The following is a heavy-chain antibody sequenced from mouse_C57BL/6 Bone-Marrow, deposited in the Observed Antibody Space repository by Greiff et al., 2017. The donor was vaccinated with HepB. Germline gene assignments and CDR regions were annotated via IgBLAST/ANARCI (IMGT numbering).Heavy chain of an antibody. CDR1: GFSLTSYG. D-gene: IGHD1-1*01. CDR3: AKRGVYYYGSSFSMDY. CDR2: IWRGGST. V-gene: IGHV2-5*01. J-gene: IGHJ4*01. Sequence: QVQLQQSGPGLVQPSQSLSITCTVSGFSLTSYGVHWVRQSPGKGLEWLGVIWRGGSTDYNAAFMSRLSITKDNSKSQVFFKMNSLQADDTAIYYCAKRGVYYYGSSFSMDYWGQGTSVTVSS.